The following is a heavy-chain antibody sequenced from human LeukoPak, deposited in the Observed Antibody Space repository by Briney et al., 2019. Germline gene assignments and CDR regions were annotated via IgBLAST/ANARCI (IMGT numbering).Heavy chain of an antibody. Sequence: PSETLSLTCAVYGGSFSGYYWSWIRQPPEKGLEWIGEINHSGSTNYNPSLKSRVTISVDTSKNQFSLKLSSVTAADTAVYYCARGVRWLQLSYFDYWGQGTLVTVSS. D-gene: IGHD5-24*01. CDR2: INHSGST. CDR3: ARGVRWLQLSYFDY. CDR1: GGSFSGYY. V-gene: IGHV4-34*01. J-gene: IGHJ4*02.